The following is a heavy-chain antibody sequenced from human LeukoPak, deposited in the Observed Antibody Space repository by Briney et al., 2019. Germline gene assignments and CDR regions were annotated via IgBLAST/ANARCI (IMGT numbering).Heavy chain of an antibody. CDR3: ARVGALLWFGELSMDV. Sequence: ASVKVSCKASGYTFTSYGISWGRQAPGQGLGWMGWISAYNGNTNHAQKLQGRVTMTTDTSTRTAYMELRSLRSDDTAVYYCARVGALLWFGELSMDVWGQGTTVTVSS. J-gene: IGHJ6*02. CDR2: ISAYNGNT. CDR1: GYTFTSYG. D-gene: IGHD3-10*01. V-gene: IGHV1-18*01.